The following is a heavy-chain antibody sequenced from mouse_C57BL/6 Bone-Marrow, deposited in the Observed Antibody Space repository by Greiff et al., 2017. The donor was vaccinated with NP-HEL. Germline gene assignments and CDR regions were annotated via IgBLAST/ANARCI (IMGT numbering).Heavy chain of an antibody. D-gene: IGHD1-1*01. CDR1: GFTFSSYA. Sequence: DVMLVESGGGLVKPGGSLKLSCAASGFTFSSYAMSWVRQTPEKRLEWVATISDGGSYTYYPDNVKGRFTISRDNAKNNLYLQMSHLKSEDTAMYYCARDYYGSRAYFDVWGTGTTVTVSS. J-gene: IGHJ1*03. CDR3: ARDYYGSRAYFDV. CDR2: ISDGGSYT. V-gene: IGHV5-4*01.